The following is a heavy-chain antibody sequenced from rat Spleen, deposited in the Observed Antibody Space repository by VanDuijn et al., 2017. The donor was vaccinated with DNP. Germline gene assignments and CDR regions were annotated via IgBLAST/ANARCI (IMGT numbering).Heavy chain of an antibody. CDR3: ATLSYYFDGSYYYEGAMDA. J-gene: IGHJ4*01. D-gene: IGHD1-12*02. Sequence: EVQLVESGGGLVQPGRSLRLSCAASGFSFSNYDMAWVRQAPTKGLEWVASITTSGGSTYYRDSVKGRFTISRDNAKSTLYLQMDSLRSEDTATYYCATLSYYFDGSYYYEGAMDAWGQGTSVTVSS. CDR1: GFSFSNYD. V-gene: IGHV5-25*01. CDR2: ITTSGGST.